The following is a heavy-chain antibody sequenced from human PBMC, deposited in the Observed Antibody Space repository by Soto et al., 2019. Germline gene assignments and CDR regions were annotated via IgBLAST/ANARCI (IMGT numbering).Heavy chain of an antibody. CDR1: GFAFSSYA. V-gene: IGHV3-30-3*01. CDR2: ISYDGSNK. Sequence: GGSLRLSCAASGFAFSSYAMHWFRQAPGKGLEWVAVISYDGSNKYYADSVKGRFTISRDNSKNTLYLQMNSLRAEDTAVYYCARAGGDYGFYYYGMDVWGQGTAVTVSS. J-gene: IGHJ6*02. CDR3: ARAGGDYGFYYYGMDV. D-gene: IGHD4-17*01.